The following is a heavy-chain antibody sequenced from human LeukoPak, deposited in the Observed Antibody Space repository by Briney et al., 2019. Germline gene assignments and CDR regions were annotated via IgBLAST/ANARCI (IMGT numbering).Heavy chain of an antibody. CDR3: AKDADYDSSGYY. D-gene: IGHD3-22*01. CDR2: IRYDGSNK. V-gene: IGHV3-30*02. J-gene: IGHJ4*02. Sequence: GGSLRLSCAASGFTFSSYGMHWVRQAPGKGLEWVAFIRYDGSNKYYADSVKGRFTISRDNSKNTLYLQMNSLRAEDTAVYYCAKDADYDSSGYYWGQGTLVTVSS. CDR1: GFTFSSYG.